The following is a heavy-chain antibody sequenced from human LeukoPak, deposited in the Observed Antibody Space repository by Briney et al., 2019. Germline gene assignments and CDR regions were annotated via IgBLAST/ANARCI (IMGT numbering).Heavy chain of an antibody. CDR2: ISYDGSNK. J-gene: IGHJ4*02. D-gene: IGHD6-6*01. V-gene: IGHV3-30*18. CDR1: GFTFSSYD. Sequence: GGSLRLSCAASGFTFSSYDMHWVRQAPGKGLEWVAVISYDGSNKYYADSVKGRFTISRDNSKNTLYLQMNSLRAEDTAVYYCAKDREGSSLDYWGQGTLVTVSS. CDR3: AKDREGSSLDY.